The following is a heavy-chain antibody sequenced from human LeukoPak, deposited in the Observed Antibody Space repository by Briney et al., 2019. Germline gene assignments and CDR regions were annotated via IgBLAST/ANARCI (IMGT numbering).Heavy chain of an antibody. J-gene: IGHJ1*01. CDR3: ARIDSSGYYYVLYFHH. D-gene: IGHD3-22*01. CDR2: INPSGGST. Sequence: ASVKVSCKASGYTFTSYYMHWVRQAPGQGLEWMGIINPSGGSTSYAQKFQGRVTMTRDTSTSTVYMELSSLRSDDTAVYYCARIDSSGYYYVLYFHHWGQGTLVTVSS. CDR1: GYTFTSYY. V-gene: IGHV1-46*01.